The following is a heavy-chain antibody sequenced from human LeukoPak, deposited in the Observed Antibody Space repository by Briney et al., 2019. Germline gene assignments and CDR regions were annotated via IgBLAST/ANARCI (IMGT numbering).Heavy chain of an antibody. J-gene: IGHJ4*02. Sequence: SVKVSCKASGGTFSSYAISWVRQAPGQGLEWMGGIIPLFGTANYAQKFQGRLTITTDESTSTAYMELSSLRSEDTAVYYCARGFHYDSSGYYYFYWGQGTLVTVSA. CDR3: ARGFHYDSSGYYYFY. D-gene: IGHD3-22*01. V-gene: IGHV1-69*05. CDR1: GGTFSSYA. CDR2: IIPLFGTA.